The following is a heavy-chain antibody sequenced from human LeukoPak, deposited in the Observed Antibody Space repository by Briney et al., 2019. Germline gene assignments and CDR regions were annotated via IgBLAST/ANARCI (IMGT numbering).Heavy chain of an antibody. CDR3: SRGQEVDDGVLES. CDR2: IRGKGGGT. J-gene: IGHJ4*02. CDR1: GFTFSRFA. Sequence: QPGGSLRLSCVGAGFTFSRFAVTWVRQAPGQGLEWVSTIRGKGGGTHYAESLRGRFTLSRDNSKSTVYLQMNSLRAEDTAIYYCSRGQEVDDGVLESWGRGTLVTVSS. V-gene: IGHV3-23*01. D-gene: IGHD3-3*01.